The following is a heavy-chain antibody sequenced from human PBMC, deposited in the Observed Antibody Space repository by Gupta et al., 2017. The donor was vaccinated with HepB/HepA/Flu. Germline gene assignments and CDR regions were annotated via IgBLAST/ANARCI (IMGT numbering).Heavy chain of an antibody. CDR2: ISGSGGST. Sequence: EVQLLESGGGLVQPGGSLRLSCAASGFTFSSYAMSWVRQAPGKGLEWVSTISGSGGSTYYADSVKGQFTISRDKAKNTLYLKMNRLRAEETAGYYCAKVTTKGALYCSAGSGYASPDYYFDDGGQGTMVTVYS. CDR3: AKVTTKGALYCSAGSGYASPDYYFDD. D-gene: IGHD2-15*01. J-gene: IGHJ4*02. V-gene: IGHV3-23*01. CDR1: GFTFSSYA.